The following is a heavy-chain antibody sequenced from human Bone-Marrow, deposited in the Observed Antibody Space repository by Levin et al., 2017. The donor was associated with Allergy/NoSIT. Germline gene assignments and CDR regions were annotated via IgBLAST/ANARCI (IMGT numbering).Heavy chain of an antibody. D-gene: IGHD6-19*01. Sequence: KTSETLSLTCAVYGGSFPDYHWTWIRQSPGKGLEWIGEKSPSGRTKYNPSLESRVTISVDTSKNQFSLKLSSVTAADTAVYYCARGLDQTSSGWYSGYSWFDSWGQGTLVTVSS. J-gene: IGHJ5*01. CDR2: KSPSGRT. CDR3: ARGLDQTSSGWYSGYSWFDS. V-gene: IGHV4-34*01. CDR1: GGSFPDYH.